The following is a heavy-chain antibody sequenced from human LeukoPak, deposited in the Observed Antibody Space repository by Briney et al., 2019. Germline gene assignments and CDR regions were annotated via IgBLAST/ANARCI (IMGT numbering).Heavy chain of an antibody. CDR2: IKQDGSEK. D-gene: IGHD3-22*01. J-gene: IGHJ6*03. V-gene: IGHV3-7*01. CDR1: GFTFSSYW. CDR3: ARDSPNYYDSRGYYLYYYYYMDV. Sequence: PGGSLRLSCAASGFTFSSYWMSWVRQAPGKGLEWVANIKQDGSEKYYVDSVKGRFTISRDNAKNSLYLQMNSLRAEDTAVYYCARDSPNYYDSRGYYLYYYYYMDVWGKGTTVTISS.